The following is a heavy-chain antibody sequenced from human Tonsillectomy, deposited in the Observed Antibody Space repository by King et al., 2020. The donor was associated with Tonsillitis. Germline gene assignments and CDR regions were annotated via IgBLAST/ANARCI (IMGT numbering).Heavy chain of an antibody. CDR2: ISWDSGSI. J-gene: IGHJ3*02. Sequence: DVQLVQSGGGLVQPGRSLRLSCAASGFTFDDYGMHWVRQAPGKGLEWVSGISWDSGSIGYADSVKGRFTTSRDNAKDTLYLQMNSLRAEDTAMYYCARVSVLLRFGESFSDAFDIWGQGTMVTVSS. V-gene: IGHV3-9*01. CDR3: ARVSVLLRFGESFSDAFDI. D-gene: IGHD3-10*01. CDR1: GFTFDDYG.